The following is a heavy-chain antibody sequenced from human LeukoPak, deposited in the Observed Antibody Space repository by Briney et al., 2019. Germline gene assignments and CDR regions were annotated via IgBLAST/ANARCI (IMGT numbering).Heavy chain of an antibody. V-gene: IGHV3-23*01. Sequence: GGSLRLSCAVSGFTFSSYALSWVRQAPGKGLEWVSSITGSAGSTYYADSVKGRFSISRDNSKNTLYLQMNSLRAEDTAVYYCAKVGSERRLNGNVDYWGQGTLVTVSS. CDR1: GFTFSSYA. J-gene: IGHJ4*02. CDR3: AKVGSERRLNGNVDY. CDR2: ITGSAGST. D-gene: IGHD1-26*01.